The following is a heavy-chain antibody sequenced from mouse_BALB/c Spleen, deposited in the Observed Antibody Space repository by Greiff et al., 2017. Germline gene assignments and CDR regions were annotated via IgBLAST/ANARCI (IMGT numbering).Heavy chain of an antibody. CDR1: GFTFSSYT. D-gene: IGHD1-2*01. V-gene: IGHV5-12-2*01. J-gene: IGHJ4*01. CDR3: ASRHYYGYYAMDY. CDR2: ISNGGGST. Sequence: EVKVEESGGGLVQPGGSLKLSCAASGFTFSSYTMSWVRQTPEKRLEWVAYISNGGGSTYYPDTVKGRFTISRDNAKNTLYLQMSSLKSEDTAMYSCASRHYYGYYAMDYWGQGTSVTVSS.